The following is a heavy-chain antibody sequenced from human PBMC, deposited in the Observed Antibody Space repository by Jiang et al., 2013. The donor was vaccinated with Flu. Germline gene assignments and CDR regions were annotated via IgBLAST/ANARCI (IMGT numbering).Heavy chain of an antibody. D-gene: IGHD3-3*01. Sequence: SLRISCKGSGYSFTSYWISWVRQMPGKGLEWMGRIDPSDSYTNYSPSLQGHVTISADKSISTAYLQWSSLKASDTAMYYCARLPIFGSGELNFDYWGQGTLVTVSS. J-gene: IGHJ4*02. CDR1: GYSFTSYW. CDR2: IDPSDSYT. CDR3: ARLPIFGSGELNFDY. V-gene: IGHV5-10-1*01.